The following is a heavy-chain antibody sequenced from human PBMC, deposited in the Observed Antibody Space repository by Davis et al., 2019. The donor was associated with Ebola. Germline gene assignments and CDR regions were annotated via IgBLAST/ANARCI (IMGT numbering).Heavy chain of an antibody. V-gene: IGHV3-21*01. D-gene: IGHD6-13*01. Sequence: GGSLRLSCAASGFTFSSYSMNWVRQAPGKGLEWVSSISSSSSYIYYADSVKGRFTISRDNAKNSLYLQMNSLRAEDTAVYYCARVVRYSSSWYEGQFDYWGQGTLVTVSS. CDR2: ISSSSSYI. CDR3: ARVVRYSSSWYEGQFDY. J-gene: IGHJ4*02. CDR1: GFTFSSYS.